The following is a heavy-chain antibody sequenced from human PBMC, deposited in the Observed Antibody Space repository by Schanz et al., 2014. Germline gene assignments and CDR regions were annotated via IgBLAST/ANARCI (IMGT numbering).Heavy chain of an antibody. CDR3: ARDAADFYDILTEEDY. CDR2: ISAYNGNT. CDR1: GYTFTSYG. Sequence: QVQLVQSGAEVKKPGASVKVSCKASGYTFTSYGISWVRQAPGQGLEWMGWISAYNGNTKYPQKLQGRGTMTTDTSTSTAYMELGSLRSDDTAVYYCARDAADFYDILTEEDYWGQGTLVTVSS. D-gene: IGHD3-9*01. V-gene: IGHV1-18*01. J-gene: IGHJ4*02.